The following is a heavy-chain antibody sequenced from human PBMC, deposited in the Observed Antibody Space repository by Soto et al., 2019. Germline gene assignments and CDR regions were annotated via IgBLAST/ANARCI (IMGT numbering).Heavy chain of an antibody. Sequence: LRLSCAASGITLSNAWMSWVRQAPGKGLEWVGRIRSKSDGGTTEYAAPVEGRFTFSRDDSKNTLFRQMSGLKAEDTGVYYCTTTRPGTNVFDNWAQGTMVTIS. CDR1: GITLSNAW. J-gene: IGHJ3*02. V-gene: IGHV3-15*01. D-gene: IGHD6-13*01. CDR3: TTTRPGTNVFDN. CDR2: IRSKSDGGTT.